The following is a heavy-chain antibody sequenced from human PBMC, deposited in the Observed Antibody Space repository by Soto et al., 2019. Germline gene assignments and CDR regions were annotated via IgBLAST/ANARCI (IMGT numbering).Heavy chain of an antibody. CDR3: AGDKNGGRVATINPLRYYYRKDV. CDR2: IYYSGST. V-gene: IGHV4-31*03. J-gene: IGHJ6*02. Sequence: SETLSLTCTVSGGSISSGGYYWSWIRQHPGKGLEWIGYIYYSGSTYYNPSLKSRVTISVDTSKNQFSLKLSSVTAADTAVYYCAGDKNGGRVATINPLRYYYRKDVWGQGTTVTVSS. D-gene: IGHD5-12*01. CDR1: GGSISSGGYY.